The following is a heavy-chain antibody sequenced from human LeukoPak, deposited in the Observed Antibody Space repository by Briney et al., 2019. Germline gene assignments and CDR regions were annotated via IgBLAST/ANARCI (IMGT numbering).Heavy chain of an antibody. J-gene: IGHJ4*02. CDR2: IYYSGST. CDR3: ARHQLLGDYSDY. V-gene: IGHV4-39*01. D-gene: IGHD1-7*01. CDR1: GGPISSSSYY. Sequence: SETLSLTCTVSGGPISSSSYYWGWIRQPPGKGLEWIVSIYYSGSTYYNPSLKSRVTISVDTSKNQFSLKLSSVTAADTAVYYCARHQLLGDYSDYWGQGTLVTVSS.